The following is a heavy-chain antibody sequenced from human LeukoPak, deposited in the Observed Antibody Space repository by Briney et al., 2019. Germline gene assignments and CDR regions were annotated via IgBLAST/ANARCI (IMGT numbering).Heavy chain of an antibody. CDR3: AVEFSGYDGLFDY. CDR1: GFTFSSYS. J-gene: IGHJ4*02. Sequence: GGSLRLSCAASGFTFSSYSMNWVRQASGKGLEWVSSISSSSSYIYYADAVKGRFTISRDNAKTSLYLQMNNLRAEDTAVYYCAVEFSGYDGLFDYWGQGTLVPVSS. V-gene: IGHV3-21*01. D-gene: IGHD5-12*01. CDR2: ISSSSSYI.